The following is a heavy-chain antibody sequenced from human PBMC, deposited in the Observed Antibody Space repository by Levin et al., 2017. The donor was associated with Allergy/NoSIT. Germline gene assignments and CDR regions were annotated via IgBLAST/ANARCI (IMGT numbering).Heavy chain of an antibody. CDR1: GFTFSSYA. CDR2: ISPSGSSR. J-gene: IGHJ6*02. Sequence: GGSLRLSCAASGFTFSSYAMTWVRQAPGRGLEWVSAISPSGSSRNYADSVKGRFTISRDNSRNTLYLQMNSLRAEDSAVYYCAKHSDVFTMSWGPWGDGMDVWGQGTTVAVSS. V-gene: IGHV3-23*01. D-gene: IGHD3-22*01. CDR3: AKHSDVFTMSWGPWGDGMDV.